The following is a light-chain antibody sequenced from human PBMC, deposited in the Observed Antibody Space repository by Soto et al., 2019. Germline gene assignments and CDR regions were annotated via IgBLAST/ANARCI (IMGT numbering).Light chain of an antibody. J-gene: IGLJ2*01. CDR1: SSNIGAGYD. V-gene: IGLV1-40*01. CDR2: GNS. CDR3: QSYDSSLRDVV. Sequence: QSVLTQPPSVSGAPGQRVTISCTGSSSNIGAGYDVHWYQQLPGTAPKLLIYGNSNRPSGVPDRFSGSKSGTSASLAITGLKAEDEADYYCQSYDSSLRDVVFGGGTKVTVL.